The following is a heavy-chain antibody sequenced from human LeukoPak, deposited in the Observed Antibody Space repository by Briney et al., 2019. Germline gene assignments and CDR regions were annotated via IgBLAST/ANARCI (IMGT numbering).Heavy chain of an antibody. Sequence: GGSLRLSCAASGFTFSSYAMSWVRQAPGKRLEWVSAISGSGGSTYYADSVKGRFTISRDNSKNTLYLQMNSLRAEDTAVYYCAKRAGVIGTSCSSTSCYAGSYYMDVWGKGTTVTVSS. J-gene: IGHJ6*03. V-gene: IGHV3-23*01. CDR2: ISGSGGST. CDR3: AKRAGVIGTSCSSTSCYAGSYYMDV. CDR1: GFTFSSYA. D-gene: IGHD2-2*01.